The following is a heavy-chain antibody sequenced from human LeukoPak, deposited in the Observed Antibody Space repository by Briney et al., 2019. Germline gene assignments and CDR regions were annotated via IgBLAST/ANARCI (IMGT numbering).Heavy chain of an antibody. CDR3: ARVHRNYYYMDV. CDR2: ISGSGGST. CDR1: GFTFSSYA. D-gene: IGHD2-8*01. Sequence: GGSLRLSCAASGFTFSSYAMSWVRQAPGKGLEWVSAISGSGGSTYYADSVKGRFTISRDNSKNTLYLQMNSLRAEDTAVYYCARVHRNYYYMDVWGKGTTVTVSS. J-gene: IGHJ6*03. V-gene: IGHV3-23*01.